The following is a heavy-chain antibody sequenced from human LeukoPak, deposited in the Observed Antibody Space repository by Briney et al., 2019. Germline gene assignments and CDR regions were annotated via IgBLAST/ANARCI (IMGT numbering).Heavy chain of an antibody. V-gene: IGHV3-21*01. D-gene: IGHD6-13*01. J-gene: IGHJ6*03. CDR1: GFTFSSYS. CDR2: ISSSSSYI. CDR3: ARDEALIAAAGTGLYYYYMDV. Sequence: PGGSLRLSCAASGFTFSSYSMNWVRQAPGKGLEWVSSISSSSSYIYYADSVKGRFTISRDNAKNSLYLQMNSLRAGDTAVYYCARDEALIAAAGTGLYYYYMDVWGKGTTVTVSS.